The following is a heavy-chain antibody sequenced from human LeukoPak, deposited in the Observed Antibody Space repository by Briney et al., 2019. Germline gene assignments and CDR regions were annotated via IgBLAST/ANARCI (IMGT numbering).Heavy chain of an antibody. CDR3: ARSGVGPFDY. V-gene: IGHV3-30*19. Sequence: GRSLRLSCAASGFSLSGYGMHWVRQAPGQGLEWVAVISYDGSNKYYADSVKGRFTISRDNSKNTLYLQMNSLRAEDTAVYYCARSGVGPFDYWGQGTLVTVSS. D-gene: IGHD1-26*01. CDR1: GFSLSGYG. J-gene: IGHJ4*02. CDR2: ISYDGSNK.